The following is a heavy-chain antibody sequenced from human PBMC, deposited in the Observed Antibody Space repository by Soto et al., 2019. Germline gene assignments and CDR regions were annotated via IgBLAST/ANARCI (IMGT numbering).Heavy chain of an antibody. CDR2: ISGSGGST. V-gene: IGHV3-23*01. CDR1: GFTFSSYA. J-gene: IGHJ3*02. D-gene: IGHD2-21*01. CDR3: ANWEHIVVVIAGDRAFDI. Sequence: GGSLRLSCAASGFTFSSYAMSWVRQAPGKGLEWVSAISGSGGSTYYADSVKGRFTISRDNSKNTLYLQMNSLRAEDTAVYYCANWEHIVVVIAGDRAFDIWGQGTMVTVSS.